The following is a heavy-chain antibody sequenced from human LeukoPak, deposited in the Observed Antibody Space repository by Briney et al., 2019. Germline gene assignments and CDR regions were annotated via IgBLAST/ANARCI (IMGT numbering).Heavy chain of an antibody. D-gene: IGHD3-22*01. Sequence: GGSLRLSCAASGFIYTNYGMSYISGSGSYVDYADSVKSRFTISRDNAENSLYLQMNSLRAEDTAVYYCARGHSSGYYPKYWGQGTLVTVSS. CDR1: GFIYTNYG. J-gene: IGHJ4*02. CDR3: ARGHSSGYYPKY. V-gene: IGHV3-21*05. CDR2: ISGSGSYV.